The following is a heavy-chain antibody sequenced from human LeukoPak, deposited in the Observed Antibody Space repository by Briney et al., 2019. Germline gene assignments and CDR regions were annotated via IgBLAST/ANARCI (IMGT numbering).Heavy chain of an antibody. Sequence: SETLSLTCTVSGYSISSGYYWGWIRQPPGKGLEWIGSIYHSGSTYYNPSLKSRVTISVDTSKNQFSLKLSSVTAADTAVYYCARDYSSSYFDYWGQGTLVTVSS. V-gene: IGHV4-38-2*02. D-gene: IGHD6-13*01. J-gene: IGHJ4*02. CDR3: ARDYSSSYFDY. CDR2: IYHSGST. CDR1: GYSISSGYY.